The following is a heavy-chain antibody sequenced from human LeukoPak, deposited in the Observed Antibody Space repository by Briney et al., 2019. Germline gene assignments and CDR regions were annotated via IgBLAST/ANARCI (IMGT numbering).Heavy chain of an antibody. V-gene: IGHV3-64*01. CDR3: ATNSGGWCRF. Sequence: GGSLRLSCVASGFTFSNSDMHWVRQAPGKGLEYVSAITYDGGKTYYANSVKGRFTVSRDNSKNTLYLQMGSLRLEDMAVYYCATNSGGWCRFWGHGTMVTVSS. D-gene: IGHD6-13*01. CDR1: GFTFSNSD. J-gene: IGHJ3*01. CDR2: ITYDGGKT.